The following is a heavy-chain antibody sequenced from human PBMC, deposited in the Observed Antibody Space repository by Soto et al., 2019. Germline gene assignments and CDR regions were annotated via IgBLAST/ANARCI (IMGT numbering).Heavy chain of an antibody. D-gene: IGHD2-21*01. CDR1: GFTFSDYY. J-gene: IGHJ6*02. CDR2: ISSRSSTM. Sequence: GGSLRLSCAASGFTFSDYYMSWIRQAPGKGLEWVAYISSRSSTMYYADSVKGRFTISRDNAKNSLYLQMNSLRVEDTAVYFCAREPLPHYSMYGVDVWGQGTTVTVSS. V-gene: IGHV3-11*01. CDR3: AREPLPHYSMYGVDV.